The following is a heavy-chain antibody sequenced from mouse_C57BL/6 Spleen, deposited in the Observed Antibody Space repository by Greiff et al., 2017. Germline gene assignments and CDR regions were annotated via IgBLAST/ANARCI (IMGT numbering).Heavy chain of an antibody. V-gene: IGHV1-52*01. J-gene: IGHJ4*01. D-gene: IGHD2-4*01. Sequence: QVQLQQPGAELVRPGSSVKLSCKASGYTFTSYWMHWVKQRPIQGLEWIGNIDPSDSETHYNQKFKDKATLTVDKSSSTAYMQLSSLTSEYSAVYYCARSPYDCYAMDYWGQGTSVTVSS. CDR3: ARSPYDCYAMDY. CDR2: IDPSDSET. CDR1: GYTFTSYW.